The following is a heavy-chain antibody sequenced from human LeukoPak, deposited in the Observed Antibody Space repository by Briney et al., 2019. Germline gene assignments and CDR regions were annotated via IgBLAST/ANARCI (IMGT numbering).Heavy chain of an antibody. Sequence: KSSETLSLTCAVYGGSFSGYHWSWIRQPPGKGLEWIGEINHSGSTNYNPSLKSRVTISVDTSKNQFSLKLSSVTAADTAVYYCARGNLYSSSWYLDDYWGQGTLVTVSS. J-gene: IGHJ4*02. CDR3: ARGNLYSSSWYLDDY. D-gene: IGHD6-13*01. CDR1: GGSFSGYH. CDR2: INHSGST. V-gene: IGHV4-34*01.